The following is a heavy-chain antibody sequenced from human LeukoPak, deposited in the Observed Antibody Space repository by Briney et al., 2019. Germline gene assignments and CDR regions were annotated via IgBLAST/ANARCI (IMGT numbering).Heavy chain of an antibody. CDR3: AELGITMIGGV. Sequence: PGGSLRLSCAASGLTFSSRWMSWVRQAPGKGLEWVGNIQPDGREQYPVDSVKGRFTISRDNARDSLFLQMNSLRAEDTAVYYCAELGITMIGGVWGKGTTATISS. D-gene: IGHD3-10*02. CDR1: GLTFSSRW. J-gene: IGHJ6*04. V-gene: IGHV3-7*01. CDR2: IQPDGREQ.